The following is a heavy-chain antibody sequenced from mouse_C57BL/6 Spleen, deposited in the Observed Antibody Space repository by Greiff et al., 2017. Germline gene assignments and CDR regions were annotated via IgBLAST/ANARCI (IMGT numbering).Heavy chain of an antibody. V-gene: IGHV1-69*01. D-gene: IGHD2-12*01. CDR3: ARTGLRGDWYFDV. J-gene: IGHJ1*03. CDR1: GYTFTSYW. CDR2: IDPSDSYT. Sequence: QVPLQQPGAELVMPGASVKLSCKASGYTFTSYWMHWVKQRPGQGLEWIGEIDPSDSYTTYNQKFKGKSTLTVDKSSSTAYRQLSSLTSEDSEVYYCARTGLRGDWYFDVWGTGTTVTVAS.